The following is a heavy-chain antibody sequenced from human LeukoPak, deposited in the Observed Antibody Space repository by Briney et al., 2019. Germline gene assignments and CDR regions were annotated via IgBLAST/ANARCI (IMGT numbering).Heavy chain of an antibody. J-gene: IGHJ3*02. D-gene: IGHD3-22*01. Sequence: PGGSLRLSCAASGFTFSSNWMHWVRQAPGKGLEWVSSISSGSSYIYYADSVKGRFTISRDNTKNSLYLQMNSLRAEDTAVYYCARVQRYYDSSGYYHDAFDIWGQGTMVTVSS. CDR1: GFTFSSNW. V-gene: IGHV3-21*01. CDR3: ARVQRYYDSSGYYHDAFDI. CDR2: ISSGSSYI.